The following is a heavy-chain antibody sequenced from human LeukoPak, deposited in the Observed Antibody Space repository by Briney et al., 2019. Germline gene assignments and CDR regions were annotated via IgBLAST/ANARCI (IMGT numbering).Heavy chain of an antibody. Sequence: PGGSLRLSCAASGFTFSSYAMRWVRQAPGKGLEWVSAISGSGGSTYYADSVKGRFTISRDNSKNTLYLQMNSLRAEDTAVYYCAKDLKYQLLHWFDPWGQGTLVTVSS. D-gene: IGHD2-2*01. CDR2: ISGSGGST. CDR1: GFTFSSYA. CDR3: AKDLKYQLLHWFDP. V-gene: IGHV3-23*01. J-gene: IGHJ5*02.